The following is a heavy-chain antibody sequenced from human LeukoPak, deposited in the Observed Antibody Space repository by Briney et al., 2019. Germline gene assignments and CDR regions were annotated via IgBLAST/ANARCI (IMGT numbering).Heavy chain of an antibody. J-gene: IGHJ4*02. Sequence: GGSQSLPCAASGFTFSYYYMSWIRQAPRKGLEWVSYISSSDYYTNYADSVKGRFTTSRNNAKNSLYLQMNSLSAEDTAVYYCAREWVGVRAKSRFDCWGQGALVTVSS. D-gene: IGHD1-26*01. CDR1: GFTFSYYY. CDR3: AREWVGVRAKSRFDC. CDR2: ISSSDYYT. V-gene: IGHV3-11*05.